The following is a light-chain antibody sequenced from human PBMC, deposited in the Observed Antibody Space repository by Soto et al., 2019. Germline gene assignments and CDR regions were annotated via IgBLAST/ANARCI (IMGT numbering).Light chain of an antibody. CDR1: QGISSY. Sequence: IQLTQSPSSLSASVGDRVTITCRASQGISSYLAWYQQKPGKAPKLLIYAASTLQSGVPSRFSVSGSGTDYTLTISSLQPEYFATYYCQQLNSYPPGTFGGGTKVEIK. V-gene: IGKV1-9*01. CDR3: QQLNSYPPGT. J-gene: IGKJ4*01. CDR2: AAS.